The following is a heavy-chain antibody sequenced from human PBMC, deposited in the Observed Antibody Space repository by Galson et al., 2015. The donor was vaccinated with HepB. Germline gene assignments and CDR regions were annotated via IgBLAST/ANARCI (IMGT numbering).Heavy chain of an antibody. CDR2: IDPSDSYT. V-gene: IGHV5-10-1*01. CDR1: GYNFPSYW. J-gene: IGHJ4*02. CDR3: GRHYPDHRVHWLLRRDYFDS. Sequence: QSGAEVKKPGESLRISCKGSGYNFPSYWITWVRQMPGKGLEWMGTIDPSDSYTNYSPSFRGHVSISTDESISVAYLEWSSLKASDTAIYYCGRHYPDHRVHWLLRRDYFDSWGQGTLVTVSS. D-gene: IGHD3-9*01.